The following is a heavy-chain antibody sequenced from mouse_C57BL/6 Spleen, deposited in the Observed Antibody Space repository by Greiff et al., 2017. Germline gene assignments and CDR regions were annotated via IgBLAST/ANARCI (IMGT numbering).Heavy chain of an antibody. J-gene: IGHJ4*01. CDR1: GYTFTDYE. D-gene: IGHD2-1*01. CDR2: IDPETGGT. CDR3: TTVYGNYKMDY. V-gene: IGHV1-15*01. Sequence: VQLQQSGAELVRPGASVTLSCKASGYTFTDYEMHWVKQTPVHGLEWIGAIDPETGGTVYNQKFKGKAILTADKSSSTAYMELRSLTSEDSAVYYWTTVYGNYKMDYWGQGTSVTVSS.